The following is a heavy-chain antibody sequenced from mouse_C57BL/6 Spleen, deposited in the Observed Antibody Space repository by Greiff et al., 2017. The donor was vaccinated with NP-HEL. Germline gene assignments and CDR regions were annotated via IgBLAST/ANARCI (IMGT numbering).Heavy chain of an antibody. J-gene: IGHJ1*03. CDR1: GFTFSSYG. Sequence: EVQLVESGGDLVKPGGSLKLSCAASGFTFSSYGMSWVRQTPDKRLEWVATISSGGSYTYYPDSVKGRFTISRDNAKNTLYLQMSSLKSEDTAMYYCARHTGAGYWYFDVWGTGTTVTVSS. CDR3: ARHTGAGYWYFDV. V-gene: IGHV5-6*01. CDR2: ISSGGSYT. D-gene: IGHD1-1*01.